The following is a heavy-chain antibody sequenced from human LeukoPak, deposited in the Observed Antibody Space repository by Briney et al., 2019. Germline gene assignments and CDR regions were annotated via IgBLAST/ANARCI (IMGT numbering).Heavy chain of an antibody. CDR1: GFPLNTHW. CDR3: ATSEGY. CDR2: IKQDGRDT. J-gene: IGHJ4*02. V-gene: IGHV3-7*03. Sequence: QPGGSLRLSCAASGFPLNTHWMSWVRQAPGKGLEWVANIKQDGRDTYYVDSAKGRFTISRDNAKNSLNLQMNSLRAEDTAMYYGATSEGYWGQGTLVTVSS.